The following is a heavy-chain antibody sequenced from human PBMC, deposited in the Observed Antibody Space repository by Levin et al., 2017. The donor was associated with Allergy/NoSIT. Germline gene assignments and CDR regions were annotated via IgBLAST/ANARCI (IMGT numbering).Heavy chain of an antibody. V-gene: IGHV3-30*18. J-gene: IGHJ3*01. CDR2: IVFDGNDQ. Sequence: PGGSLRLSCAASGFQFSLYGMHWVRQAPGKGLEWVALIVFDGNDQYYADSVKGRFTISRDNSKNTLYLQMSSLRENDTAIYYCAKRGYCSGNTCQSHDAIDVWGQGKLVMVSS. CDR1: GFQFSLYG. D-gene: IGHD2-15*01. CDR3: AKRGYCSGNTCQSHDAIDV.